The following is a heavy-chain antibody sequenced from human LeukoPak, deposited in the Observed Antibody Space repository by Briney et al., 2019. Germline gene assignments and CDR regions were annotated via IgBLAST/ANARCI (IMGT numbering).Heavy chain of an antibody. V-gene: IGHV1-18*01. CDR1: GYTFTSYG. CDR3: ARDITYDSSIPQAFDI. CDR2: ISAYNGNT. D-gene: IGHD3-22*01. J-gene: IGHJ3*02. Sequence: ASVKVSCTASGYTFTSYGISWVRQAPGQGLEWMGWISAYNGNTNYAQKLQGRVTMTTDTSTSTAYMELRSLRSDDTAVYYCARDITYDSSIPQAFDIWGQGTMVTVSS.